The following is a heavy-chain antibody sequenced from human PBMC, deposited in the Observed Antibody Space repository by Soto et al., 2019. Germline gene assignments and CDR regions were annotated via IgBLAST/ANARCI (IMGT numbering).Heavy chain of an antibody. Sequence: GGSLILSCAASRFTFSTYAMHWVRQAPGKGLVWVSQIKGDGSNIKYADSVKGRFTISRDNAKNTLYLQMNSLRAEDTAVYYCARDNSGPIMFEYWGQGNLVTVSS. D-gene: IGHD6-19*01. CDR2: IKGDGSNI. CDR3: ARDNSGPIMFEY. V-gene: IGHV3-74*03. J-gene: IGHJ4*02. CDR1: RFTFSTYA.